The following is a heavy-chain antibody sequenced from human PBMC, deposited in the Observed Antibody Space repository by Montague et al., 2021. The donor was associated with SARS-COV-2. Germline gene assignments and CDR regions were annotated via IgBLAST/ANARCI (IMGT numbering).Heavy chain of an antibody. CDR3: ARGTNRVITYDYVSSGYARAS. V-gene: IGHV4-34*01. CDR2: INHSGST. J-gene: IGHJ4*02. D-gene: IGHD3-22*01. Sequence: SETLSLTCAVYGGSFSGYYWSWIRQPPGKELEWIGEINHSGSTKYNPYLKSRVTISVDTSKNQFSLKLSSVTAADTAVYYCARGTNRVITYDYVSSGYARASGGKGTLVTVSP. CDR1: GGSFSGYY.